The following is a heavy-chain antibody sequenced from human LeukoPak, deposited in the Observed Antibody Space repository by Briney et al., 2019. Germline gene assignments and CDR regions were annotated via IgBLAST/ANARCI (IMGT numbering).Heavy chain of an antibody. J-gene: IGHJ4*02. CDR3: VRDRGNHVTDH. CDR1: GGSISTSGYY. D-gene: IGHD1-14*01. V-gene: IGHV4-39*07. Sequence: SETLSLTCTVSGGSISTSGYYWGWIRQPPGMGLEWIGTIDYTGRTYYGSSLKSRVTISLETSKTQFSLRVSSVTAADTAVYYCVRDRGNHVTDHWGQGALVTVSS. CDR2: IDYTGRT.